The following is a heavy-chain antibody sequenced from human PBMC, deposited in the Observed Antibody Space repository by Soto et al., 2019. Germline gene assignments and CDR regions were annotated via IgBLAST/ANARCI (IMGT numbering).Heavy chain of an antibody. D-gene: IGHD1-1*01. Sequence: WETLSLTCTFSSVSIGTYFWSCIRHPPGKCLEWIGYIYYSGTTNYNPSLKSRVTIFLDTSKNQFSLRLSSVTAADTAVYYCARGRGGNYDAFDIWGQGTLVTVSS. J-gene: IGHJ3*02. CDR3: ARGRGGNYDAFDI. V-gene: IGHV4-59*01. CDR2: IYYSGTT. CDR1: SVSIGTYF.